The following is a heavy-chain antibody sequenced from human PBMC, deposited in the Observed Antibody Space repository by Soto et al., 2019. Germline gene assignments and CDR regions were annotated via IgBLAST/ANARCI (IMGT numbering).Heavy chain of an antibody. J-gene: IGHJ5*01. V-gene: IGHV4-34*01. D-gene: IGHD3-10*01. Sequence: QVQLQQWGAGLLKPSETLSLTCAVYGGSFSGYYWSWIRQPPGKGLEWIGEINHSGSTNYNPSLKKPVTLTIEPSQNPFLPELGSVTAADPAWLYRAGGKGVLIWFRESGRFRPWGPGTPVPVSS. CDR3: AGGKGVLIWFRESGRFRP. CDR2: INHSGST. CDR1: GGSFSGYY.